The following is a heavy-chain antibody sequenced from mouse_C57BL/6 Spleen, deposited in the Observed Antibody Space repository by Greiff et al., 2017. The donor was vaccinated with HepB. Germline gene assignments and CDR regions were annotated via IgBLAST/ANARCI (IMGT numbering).Heavy chain of an antibody. J-gene: IGHJ4*01. Sequence: EVKVLESGGGLVKPGGSLKLSCAASGFTFSSYAMSWVRQTPEKRLEWVATISDGGSYTYYPDNVKGRFTISRDNAKNNLYLQMSHLKSEDTAMYYCARDGVAPYYYAMDYWGQGTSVTVSS. CDR3: ARDGVAPYYYAMDY. V-gene: IGHV5-4*01. CDR2: ISDGGSYT. D-gene: IGHD1-1*01. CDR1: GFTFSSYA.